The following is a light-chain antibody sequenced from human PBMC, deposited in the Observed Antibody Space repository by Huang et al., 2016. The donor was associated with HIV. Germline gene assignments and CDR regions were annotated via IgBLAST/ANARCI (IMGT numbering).Light chain of an antibody. Sequence: EIVLTQSPGTLSLSPGEIATLSCRASQSVSSSYLAWSQQNRGQSPRLLIYGASSRTTGITDRCSDSGSGTDFTLTISRREPEDFAVYYCQQYGSSPTFGRRTKVEIK. CDR2: GAS. CDR3: QQYGSSPT. V-gene: IGKV3-20*01. CDR1: QSVSSSY. J-gene: IGKJ1*01.